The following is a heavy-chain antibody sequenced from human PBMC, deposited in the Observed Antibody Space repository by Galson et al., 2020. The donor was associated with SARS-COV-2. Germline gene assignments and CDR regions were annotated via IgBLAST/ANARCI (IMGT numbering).Heavy chain of an antibody. V-gene: IGHV1-58*01. J-gene: IGHJ4*02. CDR2: IVVGSGKT. CDR3: ARVGSSSWYFDY. D-gene: IGHD6-13*01. Sequence: SVKVSCKASGFTFTTSAVQWVRQARGQRLEWIGWIVVGSGKTNYAQKFQERVSITRDMSTTTAYMELSSLRAEDTAVYYCARVGSSSWYFDYWGQGTLVTVSS. CDR1: GFTFTTSA.